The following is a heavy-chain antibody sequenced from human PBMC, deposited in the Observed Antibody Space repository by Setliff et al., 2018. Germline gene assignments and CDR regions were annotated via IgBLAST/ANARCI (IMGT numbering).Heavy chain of an antibody. D-gene: IGHD1-26*01. CDR2: IYYSGST. Sequence: SETLSLTCTVSGDSISRSSDYWGWIRQPPGKGLEWIGSIYYSGSTSYNPSLKSRVTISVDTSKNQFSLKLSSVTAADTAVYYCARKGISALSGAFDMWGQGTMVTVSS. J-gene: IGHJ3*02. V-gene: IGHV4-39*01. CDR3: ARKGISALSGAFDM. CDR1: GDSISRSSDY.